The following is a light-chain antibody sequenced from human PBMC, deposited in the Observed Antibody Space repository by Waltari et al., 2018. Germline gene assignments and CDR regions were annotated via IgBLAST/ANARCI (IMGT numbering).Light chain of an antibody. Sequence: DVVLTQSPLSLPVTLGQPASISCRSSQGLVHSDGNTYLNWFHQRPGQSPRRLIDKVSHRDSGVPDTFSGSGSGTDFTLKISRVEAEDVGVYYCMQGSLWPPTFGAGTKVEIK. CDR3: MQGSLWPPT. J-gene: IGKJ4*01. CDR1: QGLVHSDGNTY. CDR2: KVS. V-gene: IGKV2-30*02.